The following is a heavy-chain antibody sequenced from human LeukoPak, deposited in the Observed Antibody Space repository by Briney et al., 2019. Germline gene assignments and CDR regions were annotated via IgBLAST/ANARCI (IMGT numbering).Heavy chain of an antibody. CDR3: ATGGPMGSS. J-gene: IGHJ4*02. D-gene: IGHD3-10*01. Sequence: GGSLRLSCSASGFTFSRYSMNWVRQAPGKGLEWVSSISSGSSYRYYADSMKGRFTISRDNAKNSLYLQMNSLRAEDTAVYYCATGGPMGSSWGQGTLVIVSA. V-gene: IGHV3-21*01. CDR2: ISSGSSYR. CDR1: GFTFSRYS.